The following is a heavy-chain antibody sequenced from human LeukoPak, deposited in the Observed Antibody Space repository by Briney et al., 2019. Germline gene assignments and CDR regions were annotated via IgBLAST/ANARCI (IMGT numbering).Heavy chain of an antibody. V-gene: IGHV4-4*07. D-gene: IGHD6-19*01. CDR2: IYTSGNT. CDR1: GASINSGY. Sequence: SETLSLTCTVSGASINSGYWSWIRQPAGKGLEWIGRIYTSGNTDYNPSLKSRVTMSGDTSKNQLSLKLSSVTAADTAVYYCAKYSGWYYFDYWGQGTVVPVSS. CDR3: AKYSGWYYFDY. J-gene: IGHJ4*02.